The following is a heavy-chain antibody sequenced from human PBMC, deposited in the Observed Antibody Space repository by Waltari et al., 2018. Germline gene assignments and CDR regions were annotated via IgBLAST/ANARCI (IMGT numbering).Heavy chain of an antibody. CDR1: GLPFSKSW. CDR3: ARSNNFAFDY. V-gene: IGHV3-74*01. Sequence: EVQLVESGGYLVQPGGSLSLSCAASGLPFSKSWIHWVRQTPGKGLECGSQMKGDGGNIKYAESVKGRFTVSSDNAKNTVYLQISSLRAEDTAVYYCARSNNFAFDYWGQGTLVTVSS. J-gene: IGHJ4*02. D-gene: IGHD1-20*01. CDR2: MKGDGGNI.